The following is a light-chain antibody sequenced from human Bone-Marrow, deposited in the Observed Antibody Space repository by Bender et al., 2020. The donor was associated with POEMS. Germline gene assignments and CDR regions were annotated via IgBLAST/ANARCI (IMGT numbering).Light chain of an antibody. V-gene: IGLV3-1*01. CDR2: QDA. CDR3: QAGDSTTVV. CDR1: KLGNKY. J-gene: IGLJ2*01. Sequence: SYEVTQPSSVSVSPGQTASITCSGDKLGNKYACWYQQKAGQSPILVIYQDAKRPSGIPERFSGSISGNTATLTISGTQAMDEADYYCQAGDSTTVVFGGGTTLTVL.